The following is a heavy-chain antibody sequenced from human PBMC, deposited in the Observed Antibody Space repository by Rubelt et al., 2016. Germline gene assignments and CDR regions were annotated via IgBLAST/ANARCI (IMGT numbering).Heavy chain of an antibody. V-gene: IGHV3-74*02. CDR3: ARGRSGGPDVFDI. CDR1: GFTFTSYS. D-gene: IGHD2-8*02. Sequence: VQLVESGGGLVKPGGSLRLSCAASGFTFTSYSMNWVRQAPGKGLVWVSRINTDGSTSYADSVKGRFTISRDNGKNTLHLQMNSLRAEDTAVYYCARGRSGGPDVFDIWGQGTMVTVSS. CDR2: INTDGST. J-gene: IGHJ3*02.